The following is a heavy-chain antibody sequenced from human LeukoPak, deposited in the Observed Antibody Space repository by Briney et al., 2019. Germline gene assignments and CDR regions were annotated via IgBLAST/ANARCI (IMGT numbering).Heavy chain of an antibody. CDR3: AKEVTMVRGASTHFDY. Sequence: PGGSLRLSCAASGFTLSSYWMSWVRQAPGKGLEWVANIKQDESEKYYVDSVKGRFTISRDNAKNSLYLQMNSLRAEDTAVYYCAKEVTMVRGASTHFDYWGQGTLVTVSS. D-gene: IGHD3-10*01. CDR1: GFTLSSYW. J-gene: IGHJ4*02. CDR2: IKQDESEK. V-gene: IGHV3-7*01.